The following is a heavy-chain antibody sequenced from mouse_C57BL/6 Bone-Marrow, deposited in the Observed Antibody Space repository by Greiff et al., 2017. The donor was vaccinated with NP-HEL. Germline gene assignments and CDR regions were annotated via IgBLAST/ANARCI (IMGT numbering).Heavy chain of an antibody. CDR3: ARDGYYSAWFAY. CDR1: GYTFTSYW. V-gene: IGHV1-69*01. Sequence: VQLQQPGAELVLPGASVKLSCKASGYTFTSYWMHWVKQRPGQGLEWIGAIDPSDSYTNYNQKFKGKSTLTVDKSSSTAYMQLSSLTSEDSAVYYCARDGYYSAWFAYWGQGTLVTVSA. CDR2: IDPSDSYT. D-gene: IGHD2-3*01. J-gene: IGHJ3*01.